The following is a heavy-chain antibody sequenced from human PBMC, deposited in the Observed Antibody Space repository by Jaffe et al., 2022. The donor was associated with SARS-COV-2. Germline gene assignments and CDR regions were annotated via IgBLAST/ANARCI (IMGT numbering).Heavy chain of an antibody. CDR3: ARERGHLYYFDY. V-gene: IGHV1-3*01. J-gene: IGHJ4*02. D-gene: IGHD3-10*01. CDR1: GYTFTSYA. CDR2: INAGNGNT. Sequence: QVQLVQSGAEVKKPGASVKVSCKASGYTFTSYAMHWVRQAPGQRLEWMGWINAGNGNTKYSQKFQGRVTITRDTSASTAYMELSSLRSEDTAVYYCARERGHLYYFDYWGQGTLVTVSS.